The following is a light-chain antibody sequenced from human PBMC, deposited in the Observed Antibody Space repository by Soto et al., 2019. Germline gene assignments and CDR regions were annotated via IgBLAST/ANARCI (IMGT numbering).Light chain of an antibody. CDR2: AAS. CDR1: QSISSN. V-gene: IGKV1-9*01. Sequence: DIQMTHSPSSLSASVGDRVTITFRARQSISSNLNWYQQKPGKAPKLLINAASTLQSGVPSRFSGSESGTEFTLTISSLQPEDSATYYCQQLNSYPITFGQGTRLEIK. J-gene: IGKJ5*01. CDR3: QQLNSYPIT.